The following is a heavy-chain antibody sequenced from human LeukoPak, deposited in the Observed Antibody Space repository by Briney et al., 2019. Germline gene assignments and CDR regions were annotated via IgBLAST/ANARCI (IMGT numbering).Heavy chain of an antibody. V-gene: IGHV1-69*04. CDR2: IIPILGIA. D-gene: IGHD3-3*01. CDR1: GGTFSSYA. J-gene: IGHJ5*02. Sequence: SVKVSCKASGGTFSSYAISWVRQAPGQGLEWMGRIIPILGIANYAQKFQGRVTITADKSTSTAYMELSSLRSEDTAVYYCARPARRYYDFWSGSLDWFDPWCQGTLVTVSS. CDR3: ARPARRYYDFWSGSLDWFDP.